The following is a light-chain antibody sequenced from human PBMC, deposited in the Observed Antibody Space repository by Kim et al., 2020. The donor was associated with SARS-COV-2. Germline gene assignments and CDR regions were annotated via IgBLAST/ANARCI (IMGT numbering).Light chain of an antibody. V-gene: IGKV3-11*01. CDR2: DAS. CDR1: RSISNY. CDR3: QQRGNWPGT. Sequence: EVVLTQSPATLSLSPGERATLSCRASRSISNYLAWYQQKPGQPPRLLIYDASDRATGIPVRVSGSGSGTDFTLTISSLEPEDCAVYYWQQRGNWPGTFGEGTKVDIK. J-gene: IGKJ1*01.